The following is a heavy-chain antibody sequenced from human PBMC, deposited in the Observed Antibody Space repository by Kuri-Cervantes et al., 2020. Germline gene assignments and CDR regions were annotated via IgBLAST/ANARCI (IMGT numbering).Heavy chain of an antibody. CDR2: ISSSSSYI. CDR3: AKLGKTSGYWV. Sequence: GGSLRLSCAASGFTFSSYSMNWVRQAPGKGLEWVSSISSSSSYIYYADSVKGRFTISRDNAKNSLHLQMNSPEIDDTAVYYCAKLGKTSGYWVWGQGTRVTVSS. V-gene: IGHV3-21*04. J-gene: IGHJ4*02. D-gene: IGHD3-22*01. CDR1: GFTFSSYS.